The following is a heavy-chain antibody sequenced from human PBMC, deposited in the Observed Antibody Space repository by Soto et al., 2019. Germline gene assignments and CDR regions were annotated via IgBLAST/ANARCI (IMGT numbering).Heavy chain of an antibody. CDR3: AKIPRRTNSFAY. D-gene: IGHD2-21*01. Sequence: EVQLLDSGGGLAQPGGSLRVSCAASGFIFNNYALNWVRQATGERLQSVAGISASGVRTYYAESAKGRFIISRDYSKNTLCLQLSIPRAEDRAIYDCAKIPRRTNSFAYWGLGALMTFSS. CDR1: GFIFNNYA. V-gene: IGHV3-23*01. CDR2: ISASGVRT. J-gene: IGHJ4*02.